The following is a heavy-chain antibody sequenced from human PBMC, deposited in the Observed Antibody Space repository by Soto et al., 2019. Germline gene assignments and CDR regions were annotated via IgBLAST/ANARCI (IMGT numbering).Heavy chain of an antibody. J-gene: IGHJ6*02. CDR3: AKALNSQQSDHGMDV. D-gene: IGHD5-18*01. Sequence: GGSLRLSCAASGFTFSSYSMNWVRQAPGKGLEWVSSISGSGGSTYYADSVKGRFTISRDNSKNTLYLQMNSLRAEDTAVYYCAKALNSQQSDHGMDVWGQGTTVTVSS. CDR2: ISGSGGST. V-gene: IGHV3-23*01. CDR1: GFTFSSYS.